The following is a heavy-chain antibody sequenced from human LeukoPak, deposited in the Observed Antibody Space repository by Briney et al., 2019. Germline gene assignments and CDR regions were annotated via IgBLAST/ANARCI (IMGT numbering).Heavy chain of an antibody. CDR2: IYPGDSDT. CDR3: ASSYDSSGYYYVDDAFDI. V-gene: IGHV5-51*01. D-gene: IGHD3-22*01. CDR1: GYIFTSYW. J-gene: IGHJ3*02. Sequence: GESLQISCKGSGYIFTSYWIGWVRQLPGKGLEWMGIIYPGDSDTRYSPSFQGQVTISADKSISTAYLQWSSLKASDTAMYYCASSYDSSGYYYVDDAFDIWGQGTMVTVSS.